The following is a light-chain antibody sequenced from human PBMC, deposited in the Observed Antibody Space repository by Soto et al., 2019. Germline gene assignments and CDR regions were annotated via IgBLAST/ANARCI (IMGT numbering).Light chain of an antibody. Sequence: IPLTPSPSSLSASLGDRVTITCRASQAIRNDLVWFQQKPGKAPILLIYAASTLQSGVPPRFSGSGSGTDFTLTISSLQAEDFETYYCLQDYTYPRTFGGGTKVDIK. CDR3: LQDYTYPRT. CDR2: AAS. CDR1: QAIRND. J-gene: IGKJ4*01. V-gene: IGKV1-6*01.